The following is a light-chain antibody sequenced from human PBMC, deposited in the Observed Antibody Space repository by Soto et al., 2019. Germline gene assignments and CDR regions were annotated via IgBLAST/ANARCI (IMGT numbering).Light chain of an antibody. J-gene: IGKJ5*01. Sequence: IVLTQSPGTLSLSPWERATLSCRASQSVSSSYLAWYQQKPGQAPRLLIYGASTRATGIPARFSGSGSGTEFTLTISSLQSEDFAVYYCQQYNNWPITFGQGTRLEIK. CDR3: QQYNNWPIT. CDR1: QSVSSSY. CDR2: GAS. V-gene: IGKV3-15*01.